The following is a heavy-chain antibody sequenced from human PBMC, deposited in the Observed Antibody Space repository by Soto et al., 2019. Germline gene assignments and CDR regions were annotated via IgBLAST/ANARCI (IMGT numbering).Heavy chain of an antibody. V-gene: IGHV4-4*02. Sequence: QVQLQESGPGLVKPSGTLSLTCAVSGGSISSSNWWSWVRQPPGKGLEWIGEIYHSGSTNYNPSLKGRVTISVDKSKNQFSLKLSSVTAADTAVYYCARRRLGYNWNDGGSDYWGQGTLVTVSS. CDR3: ARRRLGYNWNDGGSDY. CDR1: GGSISSSNW. CDR2: IYHSGST. D-gene: IGHD1-1*01. J-gene: IGHJ4*02.